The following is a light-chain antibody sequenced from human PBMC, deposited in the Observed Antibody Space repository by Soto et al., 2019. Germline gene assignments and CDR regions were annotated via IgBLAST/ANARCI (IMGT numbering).Light chain of an antibody. V-gene: IGKV1-6*01. CDR1: QGIRND. CDR3: RQDYNYPNT. CDR2: AAS. J-gene: IGKJ2*01. Sequence: AIQMTQSPSSLSASVGDRVTITCRASQGIRNDLGWYQQKPGKAPTLLIYAASSLQSGVPSRFSGSGSGTDFTLTISSLQPEDFATYYCRQDYNYPNTFGQGTKLEIK.